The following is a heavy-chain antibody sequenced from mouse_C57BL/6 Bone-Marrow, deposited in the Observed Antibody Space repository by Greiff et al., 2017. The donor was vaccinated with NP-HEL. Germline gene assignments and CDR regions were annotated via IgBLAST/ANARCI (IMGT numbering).Heavy chain of an antibody. CDR3: AREGEAWFAY. Sequence: VQLQQPGAELVRPGTSVKLSCKASGYTFTSYWMHWVKQRPGQGLEWIGVIDPSDSYTNYNQKFKGKATLTVDTSSSTAYMQLSSLTSEDSAVYYCAREGEAWFAYWGQGTLVTVSA. V-gene: IGHV1-59*01. J-gene: IGHJ3*01. CDR2: IDPSDSYT. CDR1: GYTFTSYW.